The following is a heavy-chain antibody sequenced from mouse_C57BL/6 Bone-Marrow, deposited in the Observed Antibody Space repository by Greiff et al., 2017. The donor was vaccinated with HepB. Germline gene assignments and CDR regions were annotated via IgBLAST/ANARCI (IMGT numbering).Heavy chain of an antibody. Sequence: DVMLVESGRGLVKPGGSLKLSCAASGFTFSSYAMSWVRQTPEKRLEWVATISDGGSYTYYPDNVKGRFTISRDNAKNNLYLQMSHLKSEDTAMYYCARRGDYWGQGTSVTVSS. CDR2: ISDGGSYT. J-gene: IGHJ4*01. V-gene: IGHV5-4*03. CDR1: GFTFSSYA. CDR3: ARRGDY.